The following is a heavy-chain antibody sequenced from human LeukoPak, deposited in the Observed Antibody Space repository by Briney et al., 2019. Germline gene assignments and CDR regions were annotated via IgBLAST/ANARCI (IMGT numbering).Heavy chain of an antibody. V-gene: IGHV6-1*01. CDR2: TYYRSKWYN. CDR3: ARGWGRAFDI. D-gene: IGHD1-26*01. Sequence: SQALSLTCAISGDSVSSNSVAWNWIRQSPSRGLEWLGRTYYRSKWYNEYAVSVKSRTTINPDTPKNQFSLQLNSVTPEDTAVYYCARGWGRAFDIWGQGTMVTVSS. J-gene: IGHJ3*02. CDR1: GDSVSSNSVA.